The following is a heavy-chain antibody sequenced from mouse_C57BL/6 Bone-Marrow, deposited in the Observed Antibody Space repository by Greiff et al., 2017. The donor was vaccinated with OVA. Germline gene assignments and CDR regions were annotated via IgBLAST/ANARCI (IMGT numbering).Heavy chain of an antibody. CDR2: IWSGGST. Sequence: VKLVESGPGLVQPSQSLSITCTVSGFSLTSYGVHWVRQSPGKGLEWLGVIWSGGSTDYNAAFISRLSISKDNYKSHVFFKMNSLQADDTAIYDCARKAYYYGSSYAMDYWGQGTSVTVSS. CDR1: GFSLTSYG. J-gene: IGHJ4*01. V-gene: IGHV2-2*01. D-gene: IGHD1-1*01. CDR3: ARKAYYYGSSYAMDY.